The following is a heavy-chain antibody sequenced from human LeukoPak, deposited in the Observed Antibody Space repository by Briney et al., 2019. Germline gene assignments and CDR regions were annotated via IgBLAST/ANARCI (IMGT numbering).Heavy chain of an antibody. CDR3: ARGLFYCSSTSCSYYFDY. J-gene: IGHJ4*02. Sequence: SETLSLTCTVSGGSISTYYWSWIRQPPGKGLEWIGYIYYSGSTNYNPSLKSRVTISVDTSKNQFSLKLTSVTAADTAVYYCARGLFYCSSTSCSYYFDYWGQGTLVTVSS. CDR1: GGSISTYY. CDR2: IYYSGST. D-gene: IGHD2-2*01. V-gene: IGHV4-59*12.